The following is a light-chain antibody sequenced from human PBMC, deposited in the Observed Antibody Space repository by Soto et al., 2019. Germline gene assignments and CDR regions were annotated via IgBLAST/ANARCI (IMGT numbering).Light chain of an antibody. Sequence: QSALTQPASVSGSPGQSITISCSETSSDVGSYNLVSWYQQHPGKAPKLIIYEGTKRPSGVSNRFSGSKSGNTASLTISGLQAEDEGDYYCCSYAGSSSSPYVFGTRTKLTVL. CDR3: CSYAGSSSSPYV. V-gene: IGLV2-23*01. CDR2: EGT. J-gene: IGLJ1*01. CDR1: SSDVGSYNL.